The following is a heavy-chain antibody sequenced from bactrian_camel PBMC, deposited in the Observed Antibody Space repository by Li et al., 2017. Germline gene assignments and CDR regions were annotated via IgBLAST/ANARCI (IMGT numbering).Heavy chain of an antibody. V-gene: IGHV3S53*01. CDR1: GYSISDNC. J-gene: IGHJ4*01. Sequence: HVQLVESGGGSVQAGGSLKLSCKVSGYSISDNCLGWYRQAPGKEREGVARFYEPGGVSYVADPAKGRFTISRDNAKNSVYLQMNNLKLEDTATYYCAADFGPYCSGSYLARRANFLGQGTQVTVS. CDR2: YEPGGVS. D-gene: IGHD2*01.